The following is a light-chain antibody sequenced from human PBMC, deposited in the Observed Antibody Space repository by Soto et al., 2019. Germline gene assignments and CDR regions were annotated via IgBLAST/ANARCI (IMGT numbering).Light chain of an antibody. CDR1: QSVSSY. Sequence: ENVLTQSPATLSLSPGERVTLSCRANQSVSSYLAWYQQKPGQAPRLLIYDPSKRATGIPARFSGSGSGTDFTLTISSLEPEDFAIYYCQVRTNWPPMFTFGQGTKLEIK. J-gene: IGKJ2*01. CDR3: QVRTNWPPMFT. CDR2: DPS. V-gene: IGKV3-11*01.